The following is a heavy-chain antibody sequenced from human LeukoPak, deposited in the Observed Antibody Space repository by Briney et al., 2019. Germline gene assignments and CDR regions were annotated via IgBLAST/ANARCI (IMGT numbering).Heavy chain of an antibody. CDR2: IDWDDDK. D-gene: IGHD6-19*01. CDR1: GFSLSTSGMC. V-gene: IGHV2-70*11. Sequence: SGPTLVNPTQTLTLTCTFSGFSLSTSGMCVSWIRQPPGKALEWLARIDWDDDKYYNTSLKTRLTISKDTSKNQVALTMTNMDPVDTATYYCARISPTGYGSGWYWFDPWGQGTLVTVSS. CDR3: ARISPTGYGSGWYWFDP. J-gene: IGHJ5*02.